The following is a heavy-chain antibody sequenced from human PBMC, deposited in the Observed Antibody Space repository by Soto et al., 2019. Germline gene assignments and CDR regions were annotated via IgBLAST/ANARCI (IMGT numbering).Heavy chain of an antibody. V-gene: IGHV3-7*01. Sequence: EVQLVESGGGLVQPGGSLRLFCAAYGFTFSSYWMSWVRQATGKGLEWVANIQPDGSEKYYVDSVKGRFTISRDNAKNSLYLQMNSLRAEDTAVYYCARDLSDYYNMDVWGKGTTVTVSS. CDR1: GFTFSSYW. CDR2: IQPDGSEK. CDR3: ARDLSDYYNMDV. J-gene: IGHJ6*03.